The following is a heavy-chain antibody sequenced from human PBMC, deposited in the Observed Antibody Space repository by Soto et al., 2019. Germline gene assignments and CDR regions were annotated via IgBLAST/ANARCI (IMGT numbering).Heavy chain of an antibody. Sequence: LRLSCAASGFTFSSYAMSWVRQAPGKGLEWVSAISGTGGSTYYADSVKGRFTISRDNSKNTLYLQMNSLRAEDTAVYYCAKAPYSSSWSDNWFDPWGQGTLVTVSS. CDR1: GFTFSSYA. V-gene: IGHV3-23*01. CDR3: AKAPYSSSWSDNWFDP. D-gene: IGHD6-13*01. J-gene: IGHJ5*02. CDR2: ISGTGGST.